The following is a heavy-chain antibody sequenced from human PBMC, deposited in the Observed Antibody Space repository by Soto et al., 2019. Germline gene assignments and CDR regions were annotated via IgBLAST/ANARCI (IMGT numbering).Heavy chain of an antibody. CDR2: INPNSGGT. D-gene: IGHD3-16*02. CDR3: AREDDYVWGSYRSTGGVFFDP. V-gene: IGHV1-2*04. CDR1: GYTFTGYY. J-gene: IGHJ5*02. Sequence: ASVKVSCKASGYTFTGYYMHWVRQAPGQGLEWMGWINPNSGGTNYAQKFQGWVTMTRDTSISTAYMELNSVTPEDTAVYYCAREDDYVWGSYRSTGGVFFDPWGQGTLVTVSS.